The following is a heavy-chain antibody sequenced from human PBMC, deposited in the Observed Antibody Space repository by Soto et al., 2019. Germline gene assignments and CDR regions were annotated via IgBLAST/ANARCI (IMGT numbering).Heavy chain of an antibody. CDR3: AREGGIVGATAAEY. Sequence: SETLSLTCTVSGGSISSAVYYWSWIRQHPGKGLEWIGYIYYSGSTYYNPSLKSRVTISVDTSKNQFSLKLSSVTAADTAVYYCAREGGIVGATAAEYWGQGTLVTVSS. CDR1: GGSISSAVYY. D-gene: IGHD1-26*01. CDR2: IYYSGST. J-gene: IGHJ4*02. V-gene: IGHV4-31*03.